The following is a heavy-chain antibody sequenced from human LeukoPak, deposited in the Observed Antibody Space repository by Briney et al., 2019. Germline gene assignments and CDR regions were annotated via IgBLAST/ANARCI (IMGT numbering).Heavy chain of an antibody. CDR2: IYSGGST. J-gene: IGHJ3*02. D-gene: IGHD6-13*01. V-gene: IGHV3-66*04. CDR3: ARRGYSSSWGAFDI. CDR1: GFTVSSNY. Sequence: TGGSLRLSCAASGFTVSSNYMSWVRQAPGKGLEWVSVIYSGGSTYYADSVKGRFTISRDNSKNTLYLQMNSLGAEDTAVYYCARRGYSSSWGAFDIWGQGTMVTVSS.